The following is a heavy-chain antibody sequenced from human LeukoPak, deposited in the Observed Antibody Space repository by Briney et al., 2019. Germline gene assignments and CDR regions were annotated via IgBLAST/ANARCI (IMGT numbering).Heavy chain of an antibody. CDR1: GFTFGDYA. V-gene: IGHV3-49*03. CDR3: TSPPGTMGENDAFDI. J-gene: IGHJ3*02. D-gene: IGHD3-16*01. Sequence: GGSLRLSCTASGFTFGDYAMSWFRQAPGKGLEWVGFIRSKAYGGTTEYAASVKGRFTISRDDSKSIAYLQMNSLKTEDTAVYYCTSPPGTMGENDAFDIWGQGTMVTVSS. CDR2: IRSKAYGGTT.